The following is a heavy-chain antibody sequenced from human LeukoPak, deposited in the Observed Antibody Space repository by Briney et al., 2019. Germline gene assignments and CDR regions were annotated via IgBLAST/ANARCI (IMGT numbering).Heavy chain of an antibody. Sequence: SETLSLTCAVYGGSFSGYYWSWIRHPPGKGLEWIGEINHSGSTNYNPSLKSRVTISVDTSKNQFSLKLSSVTAADTAVYYCARDSDYYGSGSYSDAFDIWGQGTMVTVSS. CDR1: GGSFSGYY. V-gene: IGHV4-34*01. CDR3: ARDSDYYGSGSYSDAFDI. D-gene: IGHD3-10*01. CDR2: INHSGST. J-gene: IGHJ3*02.